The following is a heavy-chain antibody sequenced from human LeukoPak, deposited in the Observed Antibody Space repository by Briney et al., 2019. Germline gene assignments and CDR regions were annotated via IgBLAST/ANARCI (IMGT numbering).Heavy chain of an antibody. V-gene: IGHV3-30*18. CDR2: MSYDGSNK. CDR1: GFTFSSYG. D-gene: IGHD5-24*01. CDR3: AKEMAFDY. Sequence: PGGSLRLSCAASGFTFSSYGMHWVRQAPGKGLEWVAVMSYDGSNKYYADSVKGRFTISRDNSKNTLYLQMNSLRAEDTAVYYCAKEMAFDYWGQGTLVTVSS. J-gene: IGHJ4*02.